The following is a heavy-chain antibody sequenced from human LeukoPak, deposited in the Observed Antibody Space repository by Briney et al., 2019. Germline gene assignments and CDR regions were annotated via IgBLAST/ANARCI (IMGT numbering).Heavy chain of an antibody. V-gene: IGHV4-31*03. CDR2: IYYSGST. Sequence: SETLSLTCTVSGGSICSGGYYWSWIRQHPGKGLEWIGYIYYSGSTYYNPSLKSRVTISVDTSKNQFSLKLSSVTAADTAVYYCARAPTKAPLYYFDYWGQGTLVTVSS. D-gene: IGHD2/OR15-2a*01. CDR1: GGSICSGGYY. CDR3: ARAPTKAPLYYFDY. J-gene: IGHJ4*02.